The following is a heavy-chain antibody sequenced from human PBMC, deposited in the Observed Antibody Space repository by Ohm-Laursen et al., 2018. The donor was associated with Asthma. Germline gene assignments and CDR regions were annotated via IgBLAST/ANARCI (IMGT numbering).Heavy chain of an antibody. J-gene: IGHJ4*02. CDR2: TGGSTTST. Sequence: SLRLSCAASGFTFNTYAMAWVRQAPGKGLEWVSTTGGSTTSTFYADSVKGRFTISRDIFKSTLYLQMDSLRAEDTAFYYCAVSIYAYGEGAYWGQGTLVTVSS. V-gene: IGHV3-23*01. CDR1: GFTFNTYA. D-gene: IGHD3-10*01. CDR3: AVSIYAYGEGAY.